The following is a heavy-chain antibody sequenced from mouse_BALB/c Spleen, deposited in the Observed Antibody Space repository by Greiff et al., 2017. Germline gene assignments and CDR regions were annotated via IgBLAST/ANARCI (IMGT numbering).Heavy chain of an antibody. CDR3: ARFDGYHWYFDV. CDR2: ISSGSSTI. CDR1: GFTFSSFG. D-gene: IGHD2-3*01. J-gene: IGHJ1*01. Sequence: EVKLMESGGGLVQPGGSRKLSCAASGFTFSSFGMHWVRQAPEKGLEWVAYISSGSSTIYYADTVKGRFTISRDNPKNTLFLQMTSLRSEDTAMYYCARFDGYHWYFDVWGAGTTVTVSS. V-gene: IGHV5-17*02.